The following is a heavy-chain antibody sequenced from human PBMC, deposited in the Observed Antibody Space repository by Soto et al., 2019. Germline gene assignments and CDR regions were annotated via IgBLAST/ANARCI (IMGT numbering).Heavy chain of an antibody. Sequence: SETLSLTCTVSGARISCFYWSWIRKSSGKGLEWIGRIYATGTTDYNPSLKSRVMMSVDTSKKQFSLKLTSVTAADMSVYYCARNDETPNHRGWRWFDPWGRGTLVTVSS. CDR2: IYATGTT. CDR3: ARNDETPNHRGWRWFDP. D-gene: IGHD6-19*01. V-gene: IGHV4-4*07. CDR1: GARISCFY. J-gene: IGHJ5*02.